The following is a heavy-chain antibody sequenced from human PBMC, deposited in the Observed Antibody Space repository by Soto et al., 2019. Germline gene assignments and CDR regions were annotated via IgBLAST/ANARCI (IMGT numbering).Heavy chain of an antibody. J-gene: IGHJ4*02. D-gene: IGHD3-3*01. V-gene: IGHV4-38-2*01. CDR2: IYHSGST. CDR1: GYSISSGYY. CDR3: ARADRKLRFLEWLFPTPFDY. Sequence: KPSETLSLTCAVSGYSISSGYYWGWIRQPPGEGLEWIGSIYHSGSTYYNPSLKSRVTISVDTSKNQFSLKLSSVTAADTAVYYCARADRKLRFLEWLFPTPFDYWGQGTLVTVSS.